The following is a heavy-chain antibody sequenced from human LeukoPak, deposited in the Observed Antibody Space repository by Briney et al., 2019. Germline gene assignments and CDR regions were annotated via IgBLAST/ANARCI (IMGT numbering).Heavy chain of an antibody. CDR2: IHYTGRT. CDR1: GASINTTNFY. CDR3: ARQGSMTRGGYWLDP. Sequence: SGTLSLTCTVSGASINTTNFYWAWIRQHPGKGLESIGNIHYTGRTYSSASLNSRVTISVDTSKNQFSLKLTSVTVADTAVYFCARQGSMTRGGYWLDPWGQGTLVIVSS. J-gene: IGHJ5*02. V-gene: IGHV4-39*01. D-gene: IGHD3-10*01.